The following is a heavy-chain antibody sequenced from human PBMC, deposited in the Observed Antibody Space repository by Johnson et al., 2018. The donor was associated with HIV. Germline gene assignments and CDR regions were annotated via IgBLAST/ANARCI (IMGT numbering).Heavy chain of an antibody. J-gene: IGHJ3*02. D-gene: IGHD2-21*01. CDR1: GFTVSSNY. V-gene: IGHV3-66*01. CDR3: ARARTGVIARPDAFDI. Sequence: VQLVESGGGLVQPGGSLRLSCAASGFTVSSNYMSWVRQAPGKGLEWVSVIYSGGSTYYADSVKGRFTISRDNAKNSLYLQMNSLRAEDTAVYYCARARTGVIARPDAFDIWGQGTMVTVSS. CDR2: IYSGGST.